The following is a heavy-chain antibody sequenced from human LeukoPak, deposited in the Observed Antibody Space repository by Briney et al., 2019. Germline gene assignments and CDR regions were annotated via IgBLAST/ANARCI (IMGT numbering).Heavy chain of an antibody. CDR2: IYSSGSA. Sequence: SETLSLTCTVSGASINNNFWTWIRQPPGKGLEWIGYIYSSGSANYNPSLKSRVIISGDTSKNQISLNLTSVTAADTALYFCARHRDYYDSWGHGTLVAVSS. D-gene: IGHD3-22*01. CDR1: GASINNNF. V-gene: IGHV4-59*08. CDR3: ARHRDYYDS. J-gene: IGHJ4*01.